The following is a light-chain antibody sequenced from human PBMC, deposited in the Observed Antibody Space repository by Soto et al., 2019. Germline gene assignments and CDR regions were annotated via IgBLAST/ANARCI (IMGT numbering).Light chain of an antibody. CDR1: SSNIGSNY. CDR3: AAWDDSLSGHWV. J-gene: IGLJ3*02. Sequence: QAVVTQPPSASGTPGQRVTISCSGSSSNIGSNYVYWYQHLPGTAPKLLIYRNNQRPSGVPDRFSGSKSGTSASLAISGLRSEDEAEYYCAAWDDSLSGHWVFGGGTKLTVL. CDR2: RNN. V-gene: IGLV1-47*01.